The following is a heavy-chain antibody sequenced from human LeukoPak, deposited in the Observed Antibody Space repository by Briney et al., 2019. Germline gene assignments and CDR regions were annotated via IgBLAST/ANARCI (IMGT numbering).Heavy chain of an antibody. Sequence: SGTLSLTRTVSGGSISNYCWSWIRQPPGKELEWIAYISHSGSTDYNPSLKSRATISVDTSKNQFSLRLSSVTAADTAVYFCARHSSIWYPFDKWGQGTLVTVSS. CDR3: ARHSSIWYPFDK. CDR1: GGSISNYC. J-gene: IGHJ4*02. CDR2: ISHSGST. V-gene: IGHV4-59*01. D-gene: IGHD6-13*01.